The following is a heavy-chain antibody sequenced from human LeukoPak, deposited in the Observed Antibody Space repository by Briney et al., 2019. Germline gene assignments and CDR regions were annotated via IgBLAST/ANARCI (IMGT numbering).Heavy chain of an antibody. D-gene: IGHD5-18*01. CDR1: GGTFSSYA. J-gene: IGHJ3*02. Sequence: ASVKVSCKASGGTFSSYAISWVRQAPGQGLEWMGGIIPIFGTANYAQKFQGRVTITADKSTSTAYTELSSLRSEDTAVYYCASPPPRRGYSYGYDAFDIWGQGTMVTVSS. CDR3: ASPPPRRGYSYGYDAFDI. V-gene: IGHV1-69*06. CDR2: IIPIFGTA.